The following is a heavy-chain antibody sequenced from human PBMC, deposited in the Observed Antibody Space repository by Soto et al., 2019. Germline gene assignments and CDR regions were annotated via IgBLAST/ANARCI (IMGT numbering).Heavy chain of an antibody. Sequence: PSETLSLTGTVSGGSISSGGYYWSWIRQHPGKGLEWIEYIYYSGSTYYNPSLKSRVTISVDTSKNQFSLKLSSVTAADTAVYYCARERRGDIVVVPAAPRWFDPWGQGTLVTVSS. J-gene: IGHJ5*02. CDR2: IYYSGST. V-gene: IGHV4-31*03. CDR1: GGSISSGGYY. CDR3: ARERRGDIVVVPAAPRWFDP. D-gene: IGHD2-2*01.